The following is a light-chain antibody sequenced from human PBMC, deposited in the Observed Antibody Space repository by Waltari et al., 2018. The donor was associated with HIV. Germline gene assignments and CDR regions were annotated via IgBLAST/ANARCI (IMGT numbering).Light chain of an antibody. CDR3: QSYDSSLSGSV. V-gene: IGLV1-40*01. CDR2: GNS. J-gene: IGLJ3*02. CDR1: RSNIGARFD. Sequence: QSVLTQPPSVSGAPGQRVTISCSGSRSNIGARFDGHWYQQIPGTAPKLLIYGNSNRPSGVPDRFSGSKSGTSASLAITGLQAEDEADYYCQSYDSSLSGSVFGGGTKLTVL.